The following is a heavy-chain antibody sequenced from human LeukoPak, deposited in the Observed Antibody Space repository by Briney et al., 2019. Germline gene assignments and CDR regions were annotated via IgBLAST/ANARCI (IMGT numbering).Heavy chain of an antibody. V-gene: IGHV3-30*04. Sequence: GRSLRLSCAASGFTFSSYAMHWVRQAPGKGLEWVAVISYDGSNKYYADSVKGRFTISRDNSKNTLYLQMNSLRAEDTAVYYCARDALQYYYYYMDVWGNGTTVTVSS. CDR1: GFTFSSYA. CDR3: ARDALQYYYYYMDV. J-gene: IGHJ6*03. CDR2: ISYDGSNK.